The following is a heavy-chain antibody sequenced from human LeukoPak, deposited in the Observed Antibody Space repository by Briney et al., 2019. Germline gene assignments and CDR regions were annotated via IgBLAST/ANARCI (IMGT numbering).Heavy chain of an antibody. J-gene: IGHJ5*02. D-gene: IGHD3-3*01. CDR1: GGSITSSSYY. CDR3: ARDPSRTIFGVNWFDP. CDR2: VYYSGST. V-gene: IGHV4-39*02. Sequence: SETLSLTCTVSGGSITSSSYYWGWIRQPPGTGLEWIGSVYYSGSTYYNPSLKSRVTMSVDTSKNQFALKLSSVTAAETAVYYCARDPSRTIFGVNWFDPWGQGTLVTVSS.